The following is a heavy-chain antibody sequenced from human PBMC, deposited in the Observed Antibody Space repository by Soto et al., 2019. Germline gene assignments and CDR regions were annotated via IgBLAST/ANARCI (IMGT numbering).Heavy chain of an antibody. CDR3: ARGNFFGKTPHYNSFDP. CDR1: GYSFTSYW. D-gene: IGHD3-3*01. CDR2: IYPGDSDT. Sequence: GESLKISCKGSGYSFTSYWIGWVRQMPGKGLEWMGIIYPGDSDTRYSPSFQGQVTISADKSISTAYLQWSSLKASDTAMYYCARGNFFGKTPHYNSFDPWGQGILVTVS. J-gene: IGHJ5*02. V-gene: IGHV5-51*01.